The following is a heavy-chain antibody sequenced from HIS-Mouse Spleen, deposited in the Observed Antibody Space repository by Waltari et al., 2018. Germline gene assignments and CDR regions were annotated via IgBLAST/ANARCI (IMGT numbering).Heavy chain of an antibody. CDR3: ASGLYDSSGYYYLPFDY. CDR2: INHSGST. Sequence: QVQLQQWGAGLLKPSETLSLTCAVYGGSFSGYYWSWIRQPPGKGLEWIGEINHSGSTNYNPSLKSRVTISVDTSKNQFSLKLSSVTAADTAVYYCASGLYDSSGYYYLPFDYWGQGTLVTVSS. CDR1: GGSFSGYY. D-gene: IGHD3-22*01. J-gene: IGHJ4*02. V-gene: IGHV4-34*01.